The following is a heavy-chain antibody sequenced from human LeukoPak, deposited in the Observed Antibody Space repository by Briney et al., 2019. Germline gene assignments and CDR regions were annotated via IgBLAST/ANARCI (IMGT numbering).Heavy chain of an antibody. CDR3: ARGYDFWSGYYSWFDP. CDR1: GGTFSSYA. CDR2: IIPIFGTA. V-gene: IGHV1-69*13. Sequence: SVKVSCKASGGTFSSYAISWVRQAPGQGLEWMGGIIPIFGTANYAQKFQGRVTTTADESTSTAYMELSSLRSEDTAVYYCARGYDFWSGYYSWFDPWGQGTLVTVSS. J-gene: IGHJ5*02. D-gene: IGHD3-3*01.